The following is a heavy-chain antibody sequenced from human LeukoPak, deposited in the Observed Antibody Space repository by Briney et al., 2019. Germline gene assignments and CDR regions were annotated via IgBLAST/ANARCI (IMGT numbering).Heavy chain of an antibody. CDR1: GFTFSSYA. V-gene: IGHV3-23*01. CDR3: AKGRGTAVTSAANY. CDR2: ISGSGDNT. Sequence: PGGSLRLSCAASGFTFSSYAMSWVRQAPGKGLEWVSSISGSGDNTYYADSVKDRLSISRDNSKTTVSLQMNSLRAEDTAVYYCAKGRGTAVTSAANYWGQGTLVTVSS. J-gene: IGHJ4*02. D-gene: IGHD4-17*01.